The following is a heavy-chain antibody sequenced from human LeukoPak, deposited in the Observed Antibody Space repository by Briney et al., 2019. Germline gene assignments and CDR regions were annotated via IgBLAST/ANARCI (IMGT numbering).Heavy chain of an antibody. D-gene: IGHD2-15*01. CDR3: ATRSTSVVVVAATPL. J-gene: IGHJ4*02. CDR2: ISGSGGST. V-gene: IGHV3-23*01. CDR1: GFTFSSYA. Sequence: PGGSLRLSCAASGFTFSSYAMSWFRQAPGRGLEWVSAISGSGGSTYYADSVKGRFTISRDNSKNTLYLQMNSLRAEDTAVYYCATRSTSVVVVAATPLWGQGTLVTVSS.